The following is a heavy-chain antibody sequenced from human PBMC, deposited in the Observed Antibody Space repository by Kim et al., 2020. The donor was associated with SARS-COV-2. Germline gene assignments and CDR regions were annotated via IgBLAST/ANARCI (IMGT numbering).Heavy chain of an antibody. CDR3: ARTPDSSRSYYFDY. D-gene: IGHD6-13*01. J-gene: IGHJ4*02. Sequence: ADSVKGRFTISRDNSKNTLYLQMNSLRAEDTAVYYCARTPDSSRSYYFDYWGQGTLVTVSS. V-gene: IGHV3-30*07.